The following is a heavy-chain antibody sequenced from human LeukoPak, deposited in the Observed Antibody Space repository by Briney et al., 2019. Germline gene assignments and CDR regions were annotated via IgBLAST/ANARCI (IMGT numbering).Heavy chain of an antibody. V-gene: IGHV1-2*02. D-gene: IGHD3-22*01. J-gene: IGHJ6*03. CDR3: ARDRRRWGPYYYDSSGYPDYYYMDV. CDR1: GYTFTGYY. Sequence: GASVKVSCKSSGYTFTGYYMHWVRQAPGQGLEWMGWINPNSGGTNYAQKFQGRVTMTRDTSISTAYMELSRLRSDDTAVYYCARDRRRWGPYYYDSSGYPDYYYMDVWGKGTTVTVSS. CDR2: INPNSGGT.